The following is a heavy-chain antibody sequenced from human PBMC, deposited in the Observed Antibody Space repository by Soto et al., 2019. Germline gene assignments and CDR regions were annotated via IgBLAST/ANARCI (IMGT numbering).Heavy chain of an antibody. D-gene: IGHD1-7*01. V-gene: IGHV3-30*18. Sequence: PVGSLRLSCAASGFTFRGYGMHWVRQAPGKGLEWVAVMSHDGSSQYYADSVKGRFTISRDNSKNTLYLQMNSLRGEDTAVYFCAKPTTSASYGMDVWGQGTSVTVSS. J-gene: IGHJ6*02. CDR2: MSHDGSSQ. CDR3: AKPTTSASYGMDV. CDR1: GFTFRGYG.